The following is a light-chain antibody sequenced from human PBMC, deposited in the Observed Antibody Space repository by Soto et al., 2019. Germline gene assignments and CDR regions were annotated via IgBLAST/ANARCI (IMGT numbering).Light chain of an antibody. CDR1: QSVSSY. V-gene: IGKV3-11*01. CDR2: DAS. CDR3: QQYARPPYA. J-gene: IGKJ2*01. Sequence: EIVLTQSPATLSLSPGERATLSCRASQSVSSYLAWYQQKPGQAPRLLIYDASNRATGIPDRVSGSGSGTDFTLTISRLEPEDFAVYYCQQYARPPYAFGQGTKVEIK.